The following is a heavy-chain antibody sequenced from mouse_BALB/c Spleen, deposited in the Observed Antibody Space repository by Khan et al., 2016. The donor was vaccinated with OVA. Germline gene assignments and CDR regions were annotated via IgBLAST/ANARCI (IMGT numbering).Heavy chain of an antibody. Sequence: QVQLQQSGAELAKPGASVKMSCKASGYTFTSYWMHWVKQRPGQGLEWIGYINPSTGYTEYNQKFKDKATLTADKSSSTAHMQLSSLTSEDSAVYYGANHGSSSAWFTYWGQGTLVTVST. D-gene: IGHD1-1*01. V-gene: IGHV1-7*01. CDR1: GYTFTSYW. J-gene: IGHJ3*01. CDR3: ANHGSSSAWFTY. CDR2: INPSTGYT.